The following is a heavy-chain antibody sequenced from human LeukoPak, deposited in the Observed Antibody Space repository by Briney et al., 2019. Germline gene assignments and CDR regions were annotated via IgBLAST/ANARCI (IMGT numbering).Heavy chain of an antibody. CDR1: GGSVSSYY. Sequence: SETLSLTCTVSGGSVSSYYWSWIRRPPGRGLEWIAYLSHSGSSDSNPSLTSRVTTLVDTFKNQFSLKLTSVTAADTAVYYCARARYANAWYAFDIWGHGTMVTVSS. V-gene: IGHV4-59*02. CDR3: ARARYANAWYAFDI. D-gene: IGHD2-2*01. CDR2: LSHSGSS. J-gene: IGHJ3*02.